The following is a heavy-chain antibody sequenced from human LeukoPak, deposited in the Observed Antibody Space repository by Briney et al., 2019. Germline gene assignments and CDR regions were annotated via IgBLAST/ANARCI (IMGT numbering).Heavy chain of an antibody. V-gene: IGHV3-33*06. CDR3: AKDLGIWFGESHFDS. Sequence: GSLRLSCAASGFTFSNHGMRWARQAPGKGLEWVAVIWYDGSYKYYADSVKGRFTISRDNSKNTLYLQMNSLRAEDTAVYYCAKDLGIWFGESHFDSWGQGTLVTVSS. CDR1: GFTFSNHG. J-gene: IGHJ4*02. CDR2: IWYDGSYK. D-gene: IGHD3-10*01.